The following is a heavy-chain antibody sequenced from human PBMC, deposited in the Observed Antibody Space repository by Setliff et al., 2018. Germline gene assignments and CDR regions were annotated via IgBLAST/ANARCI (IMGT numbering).Heavy chain of an antibody. J-gene: IGHJ4*02. D-gene: IGHD3-3*01. CDR1: GGSLRGNAIF. CDR3: ARSSNFWNGYLFDW. CDR2: IYYTGDP. Sequence: SETLSLTCTVSGGSLRGNAIFWGWIRQPPGKGLEWIGSIYYTGDPYYNPSLKSRVTMSVDTSRNQLSLKLTSVTAADTAVYYCARSSNFWNGYLFDWWGQGSLVTVSS. V-gene: IGHV4-39*01.